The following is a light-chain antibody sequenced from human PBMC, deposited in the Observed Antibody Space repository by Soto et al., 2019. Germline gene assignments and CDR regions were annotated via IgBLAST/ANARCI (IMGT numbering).Light chain of an antibody. CDR2: AAS. J-gene: IGKJ2*01. Sequence: DIQMTQSPASVSASVGDRVTITCRASQGVSTWVAWFQQKPGQAPKLLIYAASVLQSGVPSRFSGSGSGTEFTLTITSLQPEDSATYYCQHANSFPVTFGQGTKLEI. CDR3: QHANSFPVT. V-gene: IGKV1D-12*01. CDR1: QGVSTW.